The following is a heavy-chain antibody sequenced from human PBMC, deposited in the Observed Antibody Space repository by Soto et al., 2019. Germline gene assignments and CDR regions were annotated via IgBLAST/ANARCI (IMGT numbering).Heavy chain of an antibody. D-gene: IGHD2-2*02. CDR1: GYTFTGYY. CDR3: AREKTTLGYCSSTSCYILGYYYYGMDV. V-gene: IGHV1-2*02. Sequence: ASVKVSCKASGYTFTGYYMHWVRQAPGQGLEWMGWINPNSGGTNYAQKFQGRVTMTRDTSISTAYMELSRLRSEDTAVYYCAREKTTLGYCSSTSCYILGYYYYGMDVWGQGTTVTVSS. J-gene: IGHJ6*02. CDR2: INPNSGGT.